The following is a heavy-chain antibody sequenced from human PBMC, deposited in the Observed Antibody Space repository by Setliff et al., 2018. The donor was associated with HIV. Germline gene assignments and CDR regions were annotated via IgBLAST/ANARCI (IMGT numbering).Heavy chain of an antibody. J-gene: IGHJ3*02. CDR2: IYYSGST. D-gene: IGHD3-22*01. CDR3: ARSPVPSGYYYGRHAFDI. CDR1: GASIRGHY. V-gene: IGHV4-59*08. Sequence: PSETLSLTCSVSGASIRGHYWSWIRQSPGKGLEWIGNIYYSGSTNYNPSFKSRVTISVDTSKNQFSLRVNSVTAADTAVYYCARSPVPSGYYYGRHAFDIWGQGTKVT.